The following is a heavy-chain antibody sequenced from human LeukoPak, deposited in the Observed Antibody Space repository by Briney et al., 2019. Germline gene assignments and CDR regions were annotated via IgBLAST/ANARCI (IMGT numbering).Heavy chain of an antibody. V-gene: IGHV4-34*01. CDR2: INHSGST. Sequence: SETLSLTCAVYGGSFSGYYWSWIRQPPGKGLEWIGEINHSGSTNYNPSLESRVTISVDTSKNQFSLKLSSVTAADTAVYYCARGHRDVLMVYAIRRFYYFDYWGQGTLVTVSS. CDR3: ARGHRDVLMVYAIRRFYYFDY. D-gene: IGHD2-8*01. J-gene: IGHJ4*02. CDR1: GGSFSGYY.